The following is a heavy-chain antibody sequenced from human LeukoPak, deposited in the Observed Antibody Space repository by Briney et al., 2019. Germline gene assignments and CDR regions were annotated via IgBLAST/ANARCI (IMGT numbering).Heavy chain of an antibody. CDR2: SRDKANSYST. J-gene: IGHJ6*02. CDR1: GFIFSDYY. Sequence: PGGSLRLSCAGSGFIFSDYYIDWVRQAPGKGLEWIARSRDKANSYSTDYAASVKGRFTISREDSKSSLYLQMNSLNTEDTAVYYCARWASGRHGMDVWGQGTSVTVSS. D-gene: IGHD3-10*01. CDR3: ARWASGRHGMDV. V-gene: IGHV3-72*01.